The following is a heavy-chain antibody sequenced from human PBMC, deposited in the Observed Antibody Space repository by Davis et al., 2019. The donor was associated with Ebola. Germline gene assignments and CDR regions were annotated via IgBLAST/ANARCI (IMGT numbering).Heavy chain of an antibody. CDR2: ISAYNGNT. J-gene: IGHJ6*04. Sequence: ASVKVSCKASGGTFSSYAISWVRQAPGQGLEWMGWISAYNGNTNYAQKLQGRVTMTTDTSTSTAYMELRSLRSDDTAVYYCARNYYYYGMDVWGKGTTVTVSS. V-gene: IGHV1-18*01. CDR3: ARNYYYYGMDV. CDR1: GGTFSSYA.